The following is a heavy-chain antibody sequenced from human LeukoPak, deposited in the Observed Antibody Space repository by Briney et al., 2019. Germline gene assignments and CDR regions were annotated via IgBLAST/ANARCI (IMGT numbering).Heavy chain of an antibody. CDR2: IKQDGSEK. CDR3: ARDFTYYDILTGYYPPASYFDY. J-gene: IGHJ4*02. CDR1: GFTFSSYC. V-gene: IGHV3-7*01. D-gene: IGHD3-9*01. Sequence: GGSLRLSCAASGFTFSSYCMSWVRQAPGKGLEWVANIKQDGSEKYYVDSVKGRFTISRDNAKNSLYLQMNSLRAEDRAVYYCARDFTYYDILTGYYPPASYFDYWGQGTLVTVSS.